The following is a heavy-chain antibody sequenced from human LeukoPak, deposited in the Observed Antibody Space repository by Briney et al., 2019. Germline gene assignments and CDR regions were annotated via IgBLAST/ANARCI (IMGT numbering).Heavy chain of an antibody. CDR2: IYHSGST. V-gene: IGHV4-30-2*01. CDR1: GGSISSGGYS. D-gene: IGHD3-16*01. CDR3: ARGLGGYEAY. Sequence: PSETLSLTCAVSGGSISSGGYSWSWIRQPPGKGLEWIGYIYHSGSTYYNPSLKSRVTISVDRSKNQFSLKLSSVTAADTAVYYCARGLGGYEAYWGQGTLVTVSS. J-gene: IGHJ4*02.